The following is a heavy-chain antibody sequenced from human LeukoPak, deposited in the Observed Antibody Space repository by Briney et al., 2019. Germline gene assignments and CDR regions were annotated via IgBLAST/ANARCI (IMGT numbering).Heavy chain of an antibody. CDR3: ASPRSGYRYTFDY. CDR1: AASISNYY. CDR2: ISTSGCT. D-gene: IGHD3-22*01. V-gene: IGHV4-4*09. J-gene: IGHJ4*02. Sequence: SETLSLTCAVSAASISNYYWSWVRQAPGKGLEWIGYISTSGCTNYNPSLKSRVSISLDTSKNRFSLNLSFVTAADTAVYYRASPRSGYRYTFDYWGQGALVTVSS.